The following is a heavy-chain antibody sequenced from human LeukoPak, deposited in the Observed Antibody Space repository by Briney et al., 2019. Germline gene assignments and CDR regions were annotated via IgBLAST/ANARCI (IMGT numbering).Heavy chain of an antibody. CDR1: GFTFSSFW. V-gene: IGHV3-74*01. D-gene: IGHD3-10*01. Sequence: GGSLRLSCEASGFTFSSFWMHWVRQAPGKGLVWVSRINSDGGRTTYADSVKGRFTISRDNAKNTLYLQMNSLRAEDTAVYYCAKASNLYGSGSYGGWFDPWGQGTLVTVSS. J-gene: IGHJ5*01. CDR2: INSDGGRT. CDR3: AKASNLYGSGSYGGWFDP.